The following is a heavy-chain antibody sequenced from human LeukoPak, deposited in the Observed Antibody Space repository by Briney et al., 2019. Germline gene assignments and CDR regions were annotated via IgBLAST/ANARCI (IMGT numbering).Heavy chain of an antibody. D-gene: IGHD1-7*01. J-gene: IGHJ4*02. V-gene: IGHV3-33*01. Sequence: PGRSLRLSCAASGFSFSSYGMHWVRQAPGKGLEWVAVIWYDGSNKYYADSVKGRFTISRDNSKNTLYLQMNSLRAEDTAGYYCARDGTGSGFDYWGQGTLVTVSS. CDR1: GFSFSSYG. CDR3: ARDGTGSGFDY. CDR2: IWYDGSNK.